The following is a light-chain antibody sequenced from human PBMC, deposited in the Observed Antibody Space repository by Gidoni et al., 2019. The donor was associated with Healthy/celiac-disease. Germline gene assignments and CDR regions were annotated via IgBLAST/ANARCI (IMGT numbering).Light chain of an antibody. V-gene: IGKV2-28*01. CDR2: LGS. Sequence: DLVMTQSPLSLPVTPGEPASISCRSSQSLLHSNGYNYWDWYLQKPGQSPQLLIYLGSNRASGVPDRFSGSGSGTDFTLKISRVEAEDVGVYYCMQALQTPGLTFGGGTKVEIK. CDR1: QSLLHSNGYNY. J-gene: IGKJ4*01. CDR3: MQALQTPGLT.